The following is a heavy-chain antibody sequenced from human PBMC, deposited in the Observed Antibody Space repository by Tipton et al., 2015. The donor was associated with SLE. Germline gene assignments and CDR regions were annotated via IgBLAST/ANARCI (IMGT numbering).Heavy chain of an antibody. CDR1: GGDISRSY. D-gene: IGHD2-21*02. CDR3: AGRGDLVVVTSYLDY. CDR2: FYHSGNT. J-gene: IGHJ4*02. V-gene: IGHV4-59*07. Sequence: TLSLTCIVSGGDISRSYWSWIRQPPGKGLEWIGYFYHSGNTNYKSPLKSRVTMTVDTSKNQFSLKLRSVTAADTAVYYCAGRGDLVVVTSYLDYWGQGTLVTVST.